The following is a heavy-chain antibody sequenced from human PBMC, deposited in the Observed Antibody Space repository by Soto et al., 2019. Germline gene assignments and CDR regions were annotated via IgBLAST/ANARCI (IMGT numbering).Heavy chain of an antibody. Sequence: GESLKIYCKAYGYSFTNYWIGWVRQLPGKGLEWRGIIYHGDSDTRYSPSFQGKVTISADKSIITGYLQWSGLKASDTAKYYYARLRGSLVVVPAIDYFAYWGQGTLVTVSS. CDR1: GYSFTNYW. D-gene: IGHD2-21*02. J-gene: IGHJ4*02. CDR2: IYHGDSDT. V-gene: IGHV5-51*01. CDR3: ARLRGSLVVVPAIDYFAY.